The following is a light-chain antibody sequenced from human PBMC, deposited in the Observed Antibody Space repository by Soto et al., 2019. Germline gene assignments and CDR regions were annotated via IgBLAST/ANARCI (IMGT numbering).Light chain of an antibody. V-gene: IGKV1-9*01. Sequence: IHLTQSPSSLSASVGDRVTITCRASQGISSYLAWYQQKPGKAPKLLVYAASTLQGGVPSRFSGSGSGTTFTLTITNLQPEDFATYYCQQLNSYPLTFGGGTKVEMK. CDR1: QGISSY. CDR2: AAS. J-gene: IGKJ4*01. CDR3: QQLNSYPLT.